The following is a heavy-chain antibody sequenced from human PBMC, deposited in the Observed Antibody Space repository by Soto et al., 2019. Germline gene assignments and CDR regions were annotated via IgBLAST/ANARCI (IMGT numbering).Heavy chain of an antibody. CDR3: AKDRVVRGVAGAFDI. J-gene: IGHJ3*02. CDR2: ISGSGGNT. V-gene: IGHV3-23*01. D-gene: IGHD3-10*01. Sequence: PGGSLRLSCAASAFTFSNYAMSWVRQSPGKGLEWVSTISGSGGNTYYADSVKGRFTISRDSSKNTLYLQMNSLRAEDTAVYYCAKDRVVRGVAGAFDIWGQGTMVTVSS. CDR1: AFTFSNYA.